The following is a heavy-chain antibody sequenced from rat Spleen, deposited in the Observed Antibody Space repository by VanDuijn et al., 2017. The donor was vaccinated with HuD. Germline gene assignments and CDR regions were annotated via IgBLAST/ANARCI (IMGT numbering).Heavy chain of an antibody. CDR1: GFSLTNYG. CDR3: ARDHTFYGYKGYFDY. Sequence: QVQLKESGPGLVQPSQTLSLTCTVSGFSLTNYGVTWVRQPPGKGLEWMGGIWGDGSTNYKSALKSRLSISRDTSKTQVFLKLNSLQTEDTATYYCARDHTFYGYKGYFDYWGQGVMVTVSS. D-gene: IGHD1-9*01. CDR2: IWGDGST. V-gene: IGHV2-13*01. J-gene: IGHJ2*01.